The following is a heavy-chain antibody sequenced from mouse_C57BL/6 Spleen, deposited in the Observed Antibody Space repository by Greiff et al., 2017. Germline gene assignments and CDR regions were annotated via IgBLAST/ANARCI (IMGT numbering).Heavy chain of an antibody. D-gene: IGHD1-1*01. V-gene: IGHV1-81*01. CDR1: GYTFTSYG. Sequence: VQLQQSGAELARPGASVKLSCKASGYTFTSYGISWVKQRTGQGLEWIGEIYPRSGNTYYNEKFKGKATLTADKSSSTAYMELRSLTSEYSAVYFCARNGSSYWYFDVWGTGTTVTVSA. CDR2: IYPRSGNT. J-gene: IGHJ1*03. CDR3: ARNGSSYWYFDV.